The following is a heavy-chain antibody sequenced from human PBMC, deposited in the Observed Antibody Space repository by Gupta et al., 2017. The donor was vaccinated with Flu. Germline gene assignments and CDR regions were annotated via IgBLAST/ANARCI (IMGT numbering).Heavy chain of an antibody. Sequence: HLVQSGAEMKKPRGSVKVCCMTSGYTFTGYYMHWVRQAPGQGLEWMGWINPNSGGTNYAQKFQGRVTMTRDTSISTAYMELSRLRSDDTAVYDCASASGIAAADWGQGTLVTVSS. V-gene: IGHV1-2*02. CDR2: INPNSGGT. J-gene: IGHJ4*02. CDR1: GYTFTGYY. CDR3: ASASGIAAAD. D-gene: IGHD6-13*01.